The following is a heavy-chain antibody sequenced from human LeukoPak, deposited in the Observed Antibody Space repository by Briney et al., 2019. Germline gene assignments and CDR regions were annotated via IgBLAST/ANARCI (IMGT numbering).Heavy chain of an antibody. CDR3: AKDLGRIYYDSSGLTDY. CDR2: IRYDGSNK. V-gene: IGHV3-30*02. J-gene: IGHJ4*02. D-gene: IGHD3-22*01. Sequence: PGGSLRLSCAASGFTFSSYGMHWVRQAPGKGLEWVAFIRYDGSNKYYADSVKGRFTISRDNSKNTLYLQMDSLRAEDTAVYYCAKDLGRIYYDSSGLTDYWGQGTLVTVSS. CDR1: GFTFSSYG.